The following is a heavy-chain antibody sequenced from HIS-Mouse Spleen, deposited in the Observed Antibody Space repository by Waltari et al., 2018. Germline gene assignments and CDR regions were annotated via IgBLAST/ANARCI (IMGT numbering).Heavy chain of an antibody. D-gene: IGHD1-7*01. CDR3: AGYNWNYGTDY. J-gene: IGHJ4*02. V-gene: IGHV4-34*01. CDR2: INHSGST. CDR1: GGPSRGYY. Sequence: QVQLQQWGAGLLKPSETLSLTCAVYGGPSRGYYWSWNRQPPGKGLEWIGEINHSGSTNYNPSLKSRVTISVDTSKNQFSLKLSSVTAADTAVYYCAGYNWNYGTDYWGQGTLVTVSS.